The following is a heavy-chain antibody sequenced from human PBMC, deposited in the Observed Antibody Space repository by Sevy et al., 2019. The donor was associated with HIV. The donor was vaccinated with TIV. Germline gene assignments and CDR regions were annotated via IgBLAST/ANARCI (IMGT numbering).Heavy chain of an antibody. J-gene: IGHJ1*01. CDR1: GGTFSSYA. D-gene: IGHD6-6*01. CDR2: IIPIFGTA. Sequence: ASVKVSCKASGGTFSSYAISWVRQAPGQGLEWMGGIIPIFGTANYAQKFQGRVTITADESTSTAYMELSSPRSEDTAVYYCARDRSSSSSPNRYFQHWGQGTLVTVSS. V-gene: IGHV1-69*13. CDR3: ARDRSSSSSPNRYFQH.